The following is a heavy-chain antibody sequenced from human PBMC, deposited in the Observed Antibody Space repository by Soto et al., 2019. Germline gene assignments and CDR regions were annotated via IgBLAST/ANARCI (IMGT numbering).Heavy chain of an antibody. Sequence: QVQLVQSGAEVKKPGASVKVSCKASGYTFTNYAFSWVRQAPGQGLEWMGWISAYNGNTNYPQKLQGRVTMTTDTSTSTAYVEPRSLRSDGTGVYYCARALAAGSPFGCWGQGTRVTVSS. D-gene: IGHD6-13*01. CDR3: ARALAAGSPFGC. CDR2: ISAYNGNT. V-gene: IGHV1-18*01. J-gene: IGHJ4*02. CDR1: GYTFTNYA.